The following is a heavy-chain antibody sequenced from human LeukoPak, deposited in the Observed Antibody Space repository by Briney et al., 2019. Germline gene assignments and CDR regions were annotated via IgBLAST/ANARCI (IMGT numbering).Heavy chain of an antibody. V-gene: IGHV5-51*01. D-gene: IGHD3-22*01. CDR2: IYPGDSDT. CDR3: ATTYYYDSSGYKFDY. Sequence: GESLKISCQGSGYSFTSYWIGWVRQMPGKGLEWMGIIYPGDSDTRYSPSFQGQVTISADKSISTAYLQWSSLKASDTAMYYCATTYYYDSSGYKFDYWGQGTLVTVSS. J-gene: IGHJ4*02. CDR1: GYSFTSYW.